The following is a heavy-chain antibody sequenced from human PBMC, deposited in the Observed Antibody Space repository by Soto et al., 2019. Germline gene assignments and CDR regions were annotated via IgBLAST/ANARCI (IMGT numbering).Heavy chain of an antibody. Sequence: QVQLVQSGAEVKKPGSSVKVSCKASGGTFSSYAISWVRQAPGQGLEWMGGIIPIFGTANYAQKFQSRVTITADESTSTAYMELSSLRSEDTAVYYCARTTMGDSGYVYYYYYGMDVWGQGTTVTVSS. CDR3: ARTTMGDSGYVYYYYYGMDV. J-gene: IGHJ6*02. D-gene: IGHD5-12*01. V-gene: IGHV1-69*01. CDR2: IIPIFGTA. CDR1: GGTFSSYA.